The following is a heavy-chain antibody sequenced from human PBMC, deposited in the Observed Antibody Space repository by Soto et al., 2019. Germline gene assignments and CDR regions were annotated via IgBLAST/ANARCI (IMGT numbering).Heavy chain of an antibody. V-gene: IGHV1-18*01. J-gene: IGHJ6*02. CDR1: GYTFTSYG. CDR2: ISAYNGNT. CDR3: ARDARRNYYYGMDV. Sequence: ASVKVSFKSSGYTFTSYGISWVRQAPGQGLEWMGWISAYNGNTNYAQKLQGRVTMTTDTSTSTAYMELRSLRSDDTAVYYCARDARRNYYYGMDVWGQGTTVTVSS.